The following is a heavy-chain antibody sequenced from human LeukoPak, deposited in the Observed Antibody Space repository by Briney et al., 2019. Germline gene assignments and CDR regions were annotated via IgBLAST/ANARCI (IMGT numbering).Heavy chain of an antibody. V-gene: IGHV3-48*04. J-gene: IGHJ3*01. CDR2: ISNTGSTI. Sequence: GGSLRLSCAASGFTFSSYAMSWVRQAPGKGLEWVSYISNTGSTIYYADSVKGRFTISRDNAKNSLYLQMNSLRAEDTAVYYCARRGYSYGSLAFDVWGQGTMVTVSS. D-gene: IGHD5-18*01. CDR1: GFTFSSYA. CDR3: ARRGYSYGSLAFDV.